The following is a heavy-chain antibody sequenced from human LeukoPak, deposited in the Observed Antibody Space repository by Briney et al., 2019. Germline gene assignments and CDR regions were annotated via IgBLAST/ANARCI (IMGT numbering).Heavy chain of an antibody. CDR1: GFTFSSYE. Sequence: GGSLRLSCAASGFTFSSYEMNWVRQAPGKGLEWVSYISSSGSTIYYADSVKGRFTISRDNAKNSLYLQMNSLTAEDTAVYYCARSGDYGTFDIWGLGTMVTVSS. J-gene: IGHJ3*02. CDR3: ARSGDYGTFDI. D-gene: IGHD4-17*01. CDR2: ISSSGSTI. V-gene: IGHV3-48*03.